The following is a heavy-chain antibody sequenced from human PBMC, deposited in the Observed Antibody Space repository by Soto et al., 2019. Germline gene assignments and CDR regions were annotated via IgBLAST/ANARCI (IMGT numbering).Heavy chain of an antibody. CDR2: IFYSGRSGST. J-gene: IGHJ5*02. V-gene: IGHV4-59*12. CDR3: ARGGSHSAYNFAIGIQLWSFDR. CDR1: GGSISSYY. D-gene: IGHD1-1*01. Sequence: SETLSLTCSVSGGSISSYYWSWIRQPPGKGLEWIGYIFYSGRSGSTNYNPSLKSRVIISVDTSKNQFSLKMTSVTAADMAAYYCARGGSHSAYNFAIGIQLWSFDRWGQGLPVTVSS.